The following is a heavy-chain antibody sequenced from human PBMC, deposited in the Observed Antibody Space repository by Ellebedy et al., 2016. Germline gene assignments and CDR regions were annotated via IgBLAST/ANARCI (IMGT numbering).Heavy chain of an antibody. CDR1: GFSFSNYW. CDR2: IKSDGSEK. D-gene: IGHD5-18*01. Sequence: GGSLRLSCAASGFSFSNYWMSWVRQAPGKGLEWVANIKSDGSEKYYVDSVKGRFTISRDNAKNSLFLQMNSLRAEDTAVYYCARECVDSALGNWYDPWGQGTLVTVSS. CDR3: ARECVDSALGNWYDP. J-gene: IGHJ5*02. V-gene: IGHV3-7*01.